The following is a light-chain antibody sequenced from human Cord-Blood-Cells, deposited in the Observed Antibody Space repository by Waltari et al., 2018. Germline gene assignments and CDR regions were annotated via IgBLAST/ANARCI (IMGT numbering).Light chain of an antibody. Sequence: SSELTQDPAVSVALGQTVRITCQGERLRRYYASWYQQKPGQAPVLVIYGKNNRPSGIPDRFSGSSSGNTASLTITGAQAEDEADYYCNSRDSSGNVFGTGTKVTVL. V-gene: IGLV3-19*01. CDR2: GKN. CDR1: RLRRYY. CDR3: NSRDSSGNV. J-gene: IGLJ1*01.